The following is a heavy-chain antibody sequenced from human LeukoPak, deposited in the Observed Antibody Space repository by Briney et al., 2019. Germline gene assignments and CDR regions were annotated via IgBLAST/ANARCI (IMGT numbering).Heavy chain of an antibody. D-gene: IGHD3-22*01. V-gene: IGHV3-48*01. J-gene: IGHJ4*02. CDR3: ARAQYYSDSTGYYYLHY. CDR1: GFTFSSYH. CDR2: ISSSSSTI. Sequence: PGGSLRLSCVGSGFTFSSYHMNWVRRAPGKGLEWVSYISSSSSTIYYADSVKGRFTISRDNAKNSLYLQTNSLRAEDTAVYYCARAQYYSDSTGYYYLHYWGQGTLVTVSS.